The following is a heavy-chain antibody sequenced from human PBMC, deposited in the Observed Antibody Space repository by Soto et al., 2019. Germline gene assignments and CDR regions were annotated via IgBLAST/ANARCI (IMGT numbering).Heavy chain of an antibody. J-gene: IGHJ6*02. Sequence: ASETLSLTCSVSGGSISSNYWSWIRQPTGKGLEWSGYIYYSGSTNYNPSLKSRVTISADTSKNQFSLKLSTVTAADTAVYYCARDPYSSSHGSLRGGYGMDVWGQGTTVTVSS. CDR1: GGSISSNY. D-gene: IGHD6-13*01. CDR3: ARDPYSSSHGSLRGGYGMDV. CDR2: IYYSGST. V-gene: IGHV4-59*01.